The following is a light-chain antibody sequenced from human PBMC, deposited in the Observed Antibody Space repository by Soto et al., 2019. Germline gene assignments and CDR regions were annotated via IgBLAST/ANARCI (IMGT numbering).Light chain of an antibody. Sequence: ALTQPASVSGSPGQSITISCTGTSSDVGSYNLVSWYQQHPGKAPKLMIYEVSKRPSGVSNRFSGSKSGNTASLTISGLQAEDEADYYCCSYAGSSTYVFGTGTKVTVL. V-gene: IGLV2-23*02. CDR3: CSYAGSSTYV. CDR2: EVS. J-gene: IGLJ1*01. CDR1: SSDVGSYNL.